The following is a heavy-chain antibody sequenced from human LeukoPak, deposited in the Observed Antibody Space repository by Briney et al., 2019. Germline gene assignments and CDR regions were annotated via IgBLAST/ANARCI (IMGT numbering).Heavy chain of an antibody. J-gene: IGHJ4*02. Sequence: SETLSLTCAVYGGSFSGYYWSWIRQPPGKGLEWIGEIYHSGSTNYNPSLKSRVTISVDKSKNQFSLKLSSVTAADTAVYYCARERSGIVGGIDYWGQGTLVTVSS. CDR1: GGSFSGYY. CDR2: IYHSGST. V-gene: IGHV4-34*01. CDR3: ARERSGIVGGIDY. D-gene: IGHD1-26*01.